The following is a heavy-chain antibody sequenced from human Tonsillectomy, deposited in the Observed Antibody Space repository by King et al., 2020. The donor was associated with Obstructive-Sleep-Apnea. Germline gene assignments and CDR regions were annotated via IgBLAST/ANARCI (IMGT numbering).Heavy chain of an antibody. Sequence: VQLVQSGAEVKKPGASVKVSCKASGYTFTSYGISWGRQAPGQGLEWRGWISAYNGNTNYAQKLQGRVTMTTNTSTSTAYMELRSLRSDDTAVYYCARDGIVVVVAATPLDYWGQGTLVTVSS. CDR3: ARDGIVVVVAATPLDY. V-gene: IGHV1-18*01. D-gene: IGHD2-15*01. CDR2: ISAYNGNT. J-gene: IGHJ4*02. CDR1: GYTFTSYG.